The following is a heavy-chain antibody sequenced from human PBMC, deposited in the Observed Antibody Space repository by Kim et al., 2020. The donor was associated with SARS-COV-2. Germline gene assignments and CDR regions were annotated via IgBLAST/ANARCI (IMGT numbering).Heavy chain of an antibody. J-gene: IGHJ3*02. D-gene: IGHD3-16*01. V-gene: IGHV1-3*01. CDR3: ARDFGGVKAYAFDI. Sequence: SQKFQGRVTITRDTSASTAYMELSSLRSEDTAVYYCARDFGGVKAYAFDIWGQGTMVTVSS.